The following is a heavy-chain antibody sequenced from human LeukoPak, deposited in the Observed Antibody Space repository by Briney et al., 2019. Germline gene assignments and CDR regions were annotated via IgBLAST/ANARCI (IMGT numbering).Heavy chain of an antibody. Sequence: SETLSLTCTVSGGSISSYYWSWIRQPPGKGLERIGYIYYSGSTNYNPSLKSRVTISVDTSKNQFSLKLSSVTAADTAVYYCAREGSGSYFDYWGQGTLVTVSS. V-gene: IGHV4-59*01. J-gene: IGHJ4*02. CDR3: AREGSGSYFDY. CDR1: GGSISSYY. D-gene: IGHD1-26*01. CDR2: IYYSGST.